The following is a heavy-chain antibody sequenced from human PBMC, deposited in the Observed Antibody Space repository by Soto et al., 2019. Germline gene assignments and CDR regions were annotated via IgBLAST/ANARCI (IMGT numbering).Heavy chain of an antibody. CDR1: GFTFSSYS. J-gene: IGHJ4*02. CDR2: ISSSSSYI. CDR3: ARADWRRDDY. V-gene: IGHV3-21*01. Sequence: GGSLRLSCAASGFTFSSYSMNWVRQAPGKGLEWVSSISSSSSYIYYADSVKGRFTISRDNAKNSLYLQMNSLRAEDMAVYYCARADWRRDDYWGQGTLVTVSS. D-gene: IGHD1-1*01.